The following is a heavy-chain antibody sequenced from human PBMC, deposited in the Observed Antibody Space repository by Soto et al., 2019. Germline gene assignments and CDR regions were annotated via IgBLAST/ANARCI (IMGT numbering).Heavy chain of an antibody. J-gene: IGHJ6*02. CDR2: IYHSGST. Sequence: PSETLSLTCAVSGGSISSSNWWSWVRQPPGKGLEWIGEIYHSGSTNYNPSLESRVTISVDKSKNQFSLKLSSVTAADTAVYYCARAAWASGGRGYYYYGMDVWGQGTTVTVSS. V-gene: IGHV4-4*02. CDR3: ARAAWASGGRGYYYYGMDV. D-gene: IGHD2-15*01. CDR1: GGSISSSNW.